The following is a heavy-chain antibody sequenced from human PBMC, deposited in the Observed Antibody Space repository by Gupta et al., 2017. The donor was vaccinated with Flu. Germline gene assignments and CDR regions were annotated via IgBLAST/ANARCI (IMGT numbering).Heavy chain of an antibody. D-gene: IGHD2-15*01. Sequence: QVQLVQSGAEVKKPGSSVKVSCKASGDTFSSYAISWVRQAPGQGLEWMGGIIPIFGTANYAQKFQGRVTITADESTSTAYMELSSLRSEDTAVYYCARGYCSGGSCSYYFDYWGQGTLVTVSS. CDR1: GDTFSSYA. V-gene: IGHV1-69*01. CDR3: ARGYCSGGSCSYYFDY. J-gene: IGHJ4*02. CDR2: IIPIFGTA.